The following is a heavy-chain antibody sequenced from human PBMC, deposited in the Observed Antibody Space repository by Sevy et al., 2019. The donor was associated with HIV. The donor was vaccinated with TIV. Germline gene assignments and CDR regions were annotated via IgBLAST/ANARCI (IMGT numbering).Heavy chain of an antibody. CDR1: GFTFSDYA. V-gene: IGHV3-30-3*01. J-gene: IGHJ4*02. CDR2: ISYDGINK. D-gene: IGHD2-2*01. CDR3: ARDRSTRWINYYFDY. Sequence: GSLRLSCAASGFTFSDYAMHWVRHTQGKGLEWVAVISYDGINKNYADSVKGRFTLSRDNSKNTLSLQMNSPRTEETAVYYCARDRSTRWINYYFDYWGQGTLVTVSS.